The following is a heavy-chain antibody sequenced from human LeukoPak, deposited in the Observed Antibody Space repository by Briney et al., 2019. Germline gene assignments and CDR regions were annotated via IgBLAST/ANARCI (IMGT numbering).Heavy chain of an antibody. V-gene: IGHV3-48*02. J-gene: IGHJ4*02. CDR3: ARDKEWDYDFWVDY. D-gene: IGHD3-3*01. CDR1: GFTFSTYN. Sequence: GGSLRLSCAASGFTFSTYNMNWVRRAPGKGLEWISFISTTSATIYYADSVKGRFTVSRDNAKNSLYLQMDSLRDEDTAVYYCARDKEWDYDFWVDYWGQGTLVTVSS. CDR2: ISTTSATI.